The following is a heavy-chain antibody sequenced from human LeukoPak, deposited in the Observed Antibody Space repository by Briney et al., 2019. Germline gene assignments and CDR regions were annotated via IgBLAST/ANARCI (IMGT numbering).Heavy chain of an antibody. CDR1: GYTFTSYY. Sequence: ASVKVSCTASGYTFTSYYMHWVRQAPGQGLEWMGIINPSGGSTKYAQKFQGRVTMTRGTSTSTAYMELSSLRSDDTAVYYCARDLSEGDYWGQGSLVTVSS. CDR3: ARDLSEGDY. J-gene: IGHJ4*02. CDR2: INPSGGST. V-gene: IGHV1-46*01.